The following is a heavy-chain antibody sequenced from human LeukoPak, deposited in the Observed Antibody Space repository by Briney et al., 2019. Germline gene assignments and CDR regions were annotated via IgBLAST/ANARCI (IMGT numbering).Heavy chain of an antibody. CDR2: ISSSSSYI. CDR1: GFTFSTYS. V-gene: IGHV3-21*01. J-gene: IGHJ5*02. D-gene: IGHD3-22*01. CDR3: ARNRDPHYYDSSGYFSNWFDP. Sequence: GGSLRLSCSASGFTFSTYSMSWVRQAPGKGLEWVSSISSSSSYIYYADSVKGRFTISRDNAKNSLYLQMNSLRAEDTAVYYCARNRDPHYYDSSGYFSNWFDPWGQGTLVTVSS.